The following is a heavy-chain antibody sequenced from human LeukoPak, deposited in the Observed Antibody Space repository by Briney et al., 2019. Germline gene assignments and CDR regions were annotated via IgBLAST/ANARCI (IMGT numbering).Heavy chain of an antibody. V-gene: IGHV3-21*01. Sequence: NPGGSLRPSCAASGFSFSTYSMSWVRQAPGKGLEWVSSISSNSRHIYYADSVKGRFTISRDNAKNSLYLQMNSLRAEDTAVYYCARVLEAAAFDYWGQGTLVTVSS. CDR2: ISSNSRHI. CDR3: ARVLEAAAFDY. D-gene: IGHD6-13*01. J-gene: IGHJ4*02. CDR1: GFSFSTYS.